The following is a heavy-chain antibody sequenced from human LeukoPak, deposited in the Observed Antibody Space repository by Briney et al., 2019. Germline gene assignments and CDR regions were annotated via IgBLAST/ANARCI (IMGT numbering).Heavy chain of an antibody. CDR1: GFTFDDYA. J-gene: IGHJ4*02. D-gene: IGHD3-16*01. CDR3: AKDSHYDYVWPPPVGY. CDR2: ISWNSGSI. Sequence: GGSLRLSCAASGFTFDDYAMHWLRHAPGKGLEWGSGISWNSGSIGYEDSVKGRFTISRDNAKNYLYLQMNSLRAEDTGVYYCAKDSHYDYVWPPPVGYWGQGTLVTVSS. V-gene: IGHV3-9*01.